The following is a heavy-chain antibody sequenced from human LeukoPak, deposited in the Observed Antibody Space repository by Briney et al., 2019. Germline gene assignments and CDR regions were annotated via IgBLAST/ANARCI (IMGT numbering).Heavy chain of an antibody. D-gene: IGHD4-17*01. CDR2: INHSGST. V-gene: IGHV4-34*01. Sequence: SETLSLTCAVYGGSFSGYYWSWIRQPPGKGLEWIGEINHSGSTNYNPSLKSRVTTSVDTSKNQFSLKLSSVTAADTAVYYCASDYGDYNFDYWGQGTLVTVSS. J-gene: IGHJ4*02. CDR3: ASDYGDYNFDY. CDR1: GGSFSGYY.